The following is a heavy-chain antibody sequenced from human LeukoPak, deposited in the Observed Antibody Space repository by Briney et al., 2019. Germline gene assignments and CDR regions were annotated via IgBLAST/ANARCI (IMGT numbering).Heavy chain of an antibody. V-gene: IGHV3-23*01. J-gene: IGHJ4*02. D-gene: IGHD1-26*01. Sequence: GGSLRLSCAASRFSFSTYAMHWVRQAPGKGLEWVSSISASGGSTYSADSVKGRFTVSRDNSKNTVYLQMSSLRAEDTAVYYCVTDANRILGARGTGYWGQGILVTVSS. CDR2: ISASGGST. CDR3: VTDANRILGARGTGY. CDR1: RFSFSTYA.